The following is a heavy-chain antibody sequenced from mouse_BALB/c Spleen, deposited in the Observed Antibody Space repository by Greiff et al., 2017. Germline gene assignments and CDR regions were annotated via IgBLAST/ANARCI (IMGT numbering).Heavy chain of an antibody. CDR1: GFTFSSYG. Sequence: DVKLVESGGDLVKPGGSLKLSCAASGFTFSSYGMSWVRQTPDKRLEWVATISSGGSYTYYPDSVKGRFTISRDNAKNTLYLQMSSLKSEDTAMYYCARRGSSRDYAMDYWGQGTSVTVSS. D-gene: IGHD1-1*01. J-gene: IGHJ4*01. V-gene: IGHV5-6*02. CDR3: ARRGSSRDYAMDY. CDR2: ISSGGSYT.